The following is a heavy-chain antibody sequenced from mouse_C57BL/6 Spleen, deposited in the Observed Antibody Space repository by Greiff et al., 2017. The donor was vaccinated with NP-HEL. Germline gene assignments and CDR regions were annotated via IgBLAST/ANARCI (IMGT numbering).Heavy chain of an antibody. D-gene: IGHD3-1*01. CDR3: ARGGGYDGWYYFDY. Sequence: VLLQQSGADLAKPGASLKLSCKASGFTFTSYAMCWVRQSPGQRLEWIGTICARGSYTYYHEKVKGRSTLTGDKSSSTAYMEMRHLKSEDSAVYYCARGGGYDGWYYFDYWGQGTTLTVSS. CDR2: ICARGSYT. CDR1: GFTFTSYA. V-gene: IGHV1-81*01. J-gene: IGHJ2*01.